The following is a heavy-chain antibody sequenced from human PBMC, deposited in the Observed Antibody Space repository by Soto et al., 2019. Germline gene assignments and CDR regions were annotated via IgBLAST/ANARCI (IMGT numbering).Heavy chain of an antibody. CDR2: IYYSGST. CDR3: ARAPYYYYYYGMDV. CDR1: GGSISSGDYY. Sequence: PSETLSLTCTVSGGSISSGDYYWSWIRQPPGKGLEWIGYIYYSGSTNYNPSLKSRVTISVDTSKDQFSLKLSSVTAADTAVYYCARAPYYYYYYGMDVWGQGTTVTVSS. J-gene: IGHJ6*02. V-gene: IGHV4-30-4*01.